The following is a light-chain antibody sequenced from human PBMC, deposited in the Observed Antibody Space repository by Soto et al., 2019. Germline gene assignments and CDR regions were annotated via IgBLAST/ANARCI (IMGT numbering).Light chain of an antibody. CDR1: QSISSDY. CDR2: GAS. CDR3: QHYGNSPPSFS. J-gene: IGKJ3*01. V-gene: IGKV3-20*01. Sequence: EVELTQSPDTLSLSPGERATLSCRASQSISSDYLVWYQQKPGQAPRLLIYGASSRATGIPDRFSGSGSGTDFTLTINRLEPEDFAVYYCQHYGNSPPSFSFGHGTKVDIK.